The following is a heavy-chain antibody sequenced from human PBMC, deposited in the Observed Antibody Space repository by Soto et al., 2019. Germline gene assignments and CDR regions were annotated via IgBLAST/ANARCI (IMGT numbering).Heavy chain of an antibody. CDR3: ARVTPSVYYYVMDV. Sequence: PGGSLRLSSAASGFTFSSYDMHWVRQATGKGLEWVSAIGTAGDTYYPGSVKGRFTISRENAKNSLYLQMNSLRAEDTAVYYCARVTPSVYYYVMDVCGQGTTVTVSS. CDR2: IGTAGDT. D-gene: IGHD3-3*01. CDR1: GFTFSSYD. J-gene: IGHJ6*02. V-gene: IGHV3-13*01.